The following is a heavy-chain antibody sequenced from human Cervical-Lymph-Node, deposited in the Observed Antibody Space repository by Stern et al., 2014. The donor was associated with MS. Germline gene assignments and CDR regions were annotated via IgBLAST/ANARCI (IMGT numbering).Heavy chain of an antibody. V-gene: IGHV4-39*01. D-gene: IGHD2-21*01. CDR3: ARHCGARTWFDP. J-gene: IGHJ5*02. CDR1: GGSISSSNYY. CDR2: IYYSGST. Sequence: QLQLQESGPGLVKPSETLSLTCTVSGGSISSSNYYWGWIRQPPGKGLEWIGSIYYSGSTYYNPSLKSRVPISVDTSKHQFSLKLSSVTAADTAVYYCARHCGARTWFDPWGQGTLVTVSS.